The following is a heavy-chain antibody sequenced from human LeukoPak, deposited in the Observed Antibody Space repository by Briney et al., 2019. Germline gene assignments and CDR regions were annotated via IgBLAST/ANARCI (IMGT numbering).Heavy chain of an antibody. V-gene: IGHV3-64D*06. D-gene: IGHD3-10*01. CDR1: GFTFSSYA. Sequence: GGSLRLSCAASGFTFSSYAMHWVRQAPGKGLEYVSAISSNGGSTYYADSVKDRFTISRDNSKNTLSLQMNSLRAEDTAVYDCVKDARPSGSGSYYYGDYWGQGTLVTVSS. CDR3: VKDARPSGSGSYYYGDY. J-gene: IGHJ4*02. CDR2: ISSNGGST.